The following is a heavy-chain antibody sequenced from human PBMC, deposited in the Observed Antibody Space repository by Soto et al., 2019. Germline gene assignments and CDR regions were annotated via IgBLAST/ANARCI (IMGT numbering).Heavy chain of an antibody. J-gene: IGHJ6*02. CDR2: IYPDDSDT. CDR3: ARRDRGIGGYYYGMDV. V-gene: IGHV5-51*01. Sequence: GESLKISCKHSGFNFPTFWIAWVRQMPGKGLEWMGTIYPDDSDTRYSPSFQGQGTISADKSIQTAYLQWGSLKASDSALYYCARRDRGIGGYYYGMDVWGQGTTVTVSS. D-gene: IGHD3-16*01. CDR1: GFNFPTFW.